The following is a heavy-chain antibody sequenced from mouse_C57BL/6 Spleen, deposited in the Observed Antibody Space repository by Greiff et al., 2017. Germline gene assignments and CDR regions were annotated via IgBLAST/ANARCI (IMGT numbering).Heavy chain of an antibody. V-gene: IGHV2-2*01. J-gene: IGHJ4*01. CDR3: ARNGYYGSSYSYYAMDY. CDR2: IWSGGST. D-gene: IGHD1-1*01. CDR1: GFSLTSYG. Sequence: VKLVESGPGLVQPSQSLSITCTVSGFSLTSYGVHWVRQSPGKGLEWLGVIWSGGSTDYNAAFISRLSISKDNSKSQVFFKMNSLQADDTAIYYCARNGYYGSSYSYYAMDYWGQGTSVTVSS.